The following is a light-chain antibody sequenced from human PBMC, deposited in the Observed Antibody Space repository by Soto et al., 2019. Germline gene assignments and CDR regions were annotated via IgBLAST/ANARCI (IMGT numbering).Light chain of an antibody. V-gene: IGLV2-14*01. CDR1: SSAVGAYNY. J-gene: IGLJ1*01. CDR2: DVS. CDR3: KSFTTSDTYV. Sequence: QSALTRPAPVSCSPGQSIAISRPGTSSAVGAYNYVSWYLQYPGKAPKLVIFDVSFRPSGVSNRFSGSKSGNTASLTISGLQAEDEADYYCKSFTTSDTYVFGTGTKVTVL.